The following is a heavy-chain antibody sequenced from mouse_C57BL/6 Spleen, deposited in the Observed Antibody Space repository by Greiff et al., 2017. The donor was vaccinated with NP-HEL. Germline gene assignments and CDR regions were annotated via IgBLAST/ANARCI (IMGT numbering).Heavy chain of an antibody. CDR1: GYTFTSYW. D-gene: IGHD1-1*01. J-gene: IGHJ4*01. CDR3: ARRDFTTLRAMDY. CDR2: IDPSDSYT. Sequence: QVQLQQPGAELVRPGTSVKLSCKASGYTFTSYWMHWVKQRPGQGLEWIGVIDPSDSYTNYNQKFKGKATLTVDTSSSTAYMQLSSLTSEDSAVYNCARRDFTTLRAMDYWGQGTSVTVSS. V-gene: IGHV1-59*01.